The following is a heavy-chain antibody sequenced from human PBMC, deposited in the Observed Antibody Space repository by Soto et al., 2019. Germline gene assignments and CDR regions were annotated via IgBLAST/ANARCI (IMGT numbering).Heavy chain of an antibody. CDR2: LSFDGNNK. Sequence: PGGSLRLSCAASGFILSSYSMHWARQAPGKGLEWVAVLSFDGNNKYYADSVKGRFTISRDNSKNTLYLEMNSLRGEDTAVYYCASGRYCSSLSCYSYYHYSGMDVWGQGTTVTVSS. J-gene: IGHJ6*02. CDR1: GFILSSYS. CDR3: ASGRYCSSLSCYSYYHYSGMDV. D-gene: IGHD2-2*01. V-gene: IGHV3-30-3*01.